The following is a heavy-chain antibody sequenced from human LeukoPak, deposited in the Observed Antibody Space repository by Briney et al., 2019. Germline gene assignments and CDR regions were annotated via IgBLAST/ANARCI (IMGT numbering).Heavy chain of an antibody. CDR2: IYHTGNT. V-gene: IGHV4-30-2*01. CDR1: GGSISSDAYS. J-gene: IGHJ6*02. D-gene: IGHD3-9*01. Sequence: SETLSLTCAVSGGSISSDAYSWSWIRQPPGKGLEWIGYIYHTGNTYYNPALRSRVTISLDRSKNQFSLKLTSVTAADTAVYYCAREAYDVLTGLGGGMDVWGQGTTVTVSS. CDR3: AREAYDVLTGLGGGMDV.